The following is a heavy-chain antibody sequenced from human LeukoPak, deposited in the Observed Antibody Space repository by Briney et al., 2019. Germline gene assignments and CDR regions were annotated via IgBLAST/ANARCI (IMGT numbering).Heavy chain of an antibody. CDR2: ISGSGGST. V-gene: IGHV3-23*01. CDR3: AKDYYGSGSYLSNDY. Sequence: GGSLRLSCAASGFTFSSYAMSWVHQAPGKGLEWVSAISGSGGSTYYADSVKGRFTISRDNSKNTLYLQMNSLRAEDTAVYYCAKDYYGSGSYLSNDYWGQGTLVTVSS. CDR1: GFTFSSYA. J-gene: IGHJ4*02. D-gene: IGHD3-10*01.